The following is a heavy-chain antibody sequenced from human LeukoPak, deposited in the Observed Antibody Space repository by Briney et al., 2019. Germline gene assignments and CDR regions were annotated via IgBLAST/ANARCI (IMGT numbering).Heavy chain of an antibody. CDR3: AKSGYDSSGYYCPDY. CDR1: GYTFTSYG. D-gene: IGHD3-22*01. Sequence: ASVKVSCKASGYTFTSYGISWVRQAPGQGLEWMGWISAYNGNTNYAQKLQGRVTMTTDTSTSTAYMELRSLRSDDTAVYYCAKSGYDSSGYYCPDYWGQGTLVTVSS. J-gene: IGHJ4*02. V-gene: IGHV1-18*01. CDR2: ISAYNGNT.